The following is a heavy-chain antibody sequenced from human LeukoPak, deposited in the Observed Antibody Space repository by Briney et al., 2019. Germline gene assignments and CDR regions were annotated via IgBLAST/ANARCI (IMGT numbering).Heavy chain of an antibody. CDR1: GFTVSSNY. D-gene: IGHD3-22*01. CDR3: AGGYYYDRALDY. V-gene: IGHV3-53*01. J-gene: IGHJ4*02. CDR2: IYSGGST. Sequence: GGSLRLSCAASGFTVSSNYLSWVRQAPGKGLEWVSVIYSGGSTYYADSVKGRFTISRDNSKNTKYLQMNSLRAEDTAVYYCAGGYYYDRALDYWGQGTLVTVSS.